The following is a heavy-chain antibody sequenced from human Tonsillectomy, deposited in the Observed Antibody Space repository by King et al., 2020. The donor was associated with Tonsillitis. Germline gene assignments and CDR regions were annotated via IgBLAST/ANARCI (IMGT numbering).Heavy chain of an antibody. CDR3: ATYNVEVAGFDY. Sequence: QLVQSGAEVKKPGASVKVSCQASGYIFTDDYMHWVRQAPGQGLEWMGWINPNSGGTNYAQKFQGRVTMTRDTSISTAFLELSRLRSDDTAVFYCATYNVEVAGFDYWGQGTLVTVSS. CDR1: GYIFTDDY. V-gene: IGHV1-2*02. D-gene: IGHD6-19*01. CDR2: INPNSGGT. J-gene: IGHJ4*02.